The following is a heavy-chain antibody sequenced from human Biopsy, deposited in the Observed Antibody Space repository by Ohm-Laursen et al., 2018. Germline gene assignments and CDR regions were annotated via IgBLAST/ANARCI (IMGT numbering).Heavy chain of an antibody. CDR1: GFTFSGFS. Sequence: SLRLSCAASGFTFSGFSMNWVRQAPGKGLEWVSSISASGNHIYYTDSVKGRFTVSRDNGKNSLDLQMNSLRGKDTAVYYCARDGEAKYCRHGVCPSDYWGQGTLVTVSS. J-gene: IGHJ4*02. CDR3: ARDGEAKYCRHGVCPSDY. V-gene: IGHV3-21*01. D-gene: IGHD2-8*01. CDR2: ISASGNHI.